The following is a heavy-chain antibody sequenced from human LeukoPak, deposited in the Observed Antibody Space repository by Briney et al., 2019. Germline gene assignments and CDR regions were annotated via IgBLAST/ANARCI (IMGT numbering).Heavy chain of an antibody. CDR3: ARDYCSGGSCYNFDY. V-gene: IGHV3-66*01. CDR1: GFTVSSNS. Sequence: GSLTLSCAASGFTVSSNSMSWVRQAPGKGLEWVSVIYSSGYTYYADSVKGRFTISRDNSKNTLCLQMNSLRAEDTAVYYCARDYCSGGSCYNFDYWGQGTLVTVSS. D-gene: IGHD2-15*01. J-gene: IGHJ4*02. CDR2: IYSSGYT.